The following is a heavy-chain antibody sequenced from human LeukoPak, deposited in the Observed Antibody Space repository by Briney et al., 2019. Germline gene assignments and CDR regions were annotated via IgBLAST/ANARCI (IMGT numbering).Heavy chain of an antibody. D-gene: IGHD5-18*01. CDR3: ARGYNYNSRIDY. V-gene: IGHV5-51*01. CDR2: INPGDTDT. CDR1: GYGFTSYW. Sequence: GESLKISCKGSGYGFTSYWIGWVRQMPGKGLEWMGIINPGDTDTRYSPSFQGQVTISADKSISTAYLEWSSLKASDTAMYYCARGYNYNSRIDYWGQGTLVTVSS. J-gene: IGHJ4*02.